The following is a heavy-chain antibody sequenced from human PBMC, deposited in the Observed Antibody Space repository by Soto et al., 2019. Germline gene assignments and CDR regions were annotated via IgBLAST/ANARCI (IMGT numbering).Heavy chain of an antibody. CDR1: GYTFTSYD. CDR2: MTPNSGHT. D-gene: IGHD3-10*01. Sequence: ASVKVYCKASGYTFTSYDINWVRQATGQGLEWMGLMTPNSGHTGYAQKFQGRVTMTRNTSRSTADMERSRLRAADPAVEDCARRGEGAGTGGDPGGQGTRGT. V-gene: IGHV1-8*01. J-gene: IGHJ5*02. CDR3: ARRGEGAGTGGDP.